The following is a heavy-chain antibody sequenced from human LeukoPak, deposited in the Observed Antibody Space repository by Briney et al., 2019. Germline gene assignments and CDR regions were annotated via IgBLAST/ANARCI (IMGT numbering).Heavy chain of an antibody. J-gene: IGHJ4*02. CDR1: GFTVSSNY. D-gene: IGHD4-17*01. Sequence: GGSLRLSCAASGFTVSSNYMSWVRQAPGKGLEWVSGISWNSGSIGYADSVKGRFTISRDNAKNSLYLQMNSLRAEDTALYYCAKARRTTVTTTYFDYWGQGTLVTVSS. CDR3: AKARRTTVTTTYFDY. V-gene: IGHV3-9*01. CDR2: ISWNSGSI.